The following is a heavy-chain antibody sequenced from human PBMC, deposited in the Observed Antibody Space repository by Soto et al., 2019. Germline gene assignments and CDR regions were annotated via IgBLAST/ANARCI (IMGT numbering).Heavy chain of an antibody. V-gene: IGHV3-30-3*01. Sequence: QVQLVESGGGVVQPGRSLRLSCAASGFTFSTYALHWVRQAPGKGLEWVAVISYDGSNKYYPDSVKGRFTISRDNSKNTLFLQMNSLRAEDTAVYYCARDSGEMATSDAFDLWGQGTMVTVSS. J-gene: IGHJ3*01. CDR3: ARDSGEMATSDAFDL. D-gene: IGHD5-12*01. CDR2: ISYDGSNK. CDR1: GFTFSTYA.